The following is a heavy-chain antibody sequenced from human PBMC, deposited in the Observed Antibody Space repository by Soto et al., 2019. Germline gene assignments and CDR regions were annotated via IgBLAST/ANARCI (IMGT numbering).Heavy chain of an antibody. Sequence: ASVKVSCKASGYTFTCYYMHWVRQAPGQGLEWMGWINPNSGGTNYAQKFQGWVTMTRDTSISTAYMELSRLRSDDTAVYYCARDILTGRMGMDVWGQGTTVTVSS. D-gene: IGHD3-9*01. CDR3: ARDILTGRMGMDV. J-gene: IGHJ6*02. V-gene: IGHV1-2*04. CDR2: INPNSGGT. CDR1: GYTFTCYY.